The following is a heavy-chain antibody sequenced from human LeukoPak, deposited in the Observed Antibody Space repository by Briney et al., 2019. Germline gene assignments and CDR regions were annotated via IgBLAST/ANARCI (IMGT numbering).Heavy chain of an antibody. J-gene: IGHJ3*02. CDR2: INPSGGST. D-gene: IGHD5-12*01. V-gene: IGHV1-46*01. Sequence: GASVKVSCKASGYTFTSYYMHWVRQAPGQGLEWMGIINPSGGSTSYAQKFQGRVTMTRDMSTSTVYMELSSLRSEDTAVYYCARDHPIVAITNDPFHIWGQGTVVTVSS. CDR1: GYTFTSYY. CDR3: ARDHPIVAITNDPFHI.